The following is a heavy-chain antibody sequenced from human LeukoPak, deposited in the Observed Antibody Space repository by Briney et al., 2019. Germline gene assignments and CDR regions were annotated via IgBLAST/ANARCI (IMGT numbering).Heavy chain of an antibody. CDR1: GFTFSSYE. J-gene: IGHJ4*02. CDR2: ISSSGSTT. V-gene: IGHV3-48*03. Sequence: GGPLRLSCAASGFTFSSYEMTWVRQAPGKGLEWVSYISSSGSTTHYADSVKGRFTFSRDNAKNSLYLQMNSLRAEDTAVYYCARDQRGSYYGFFDYWGQGTLVTVSS. CDR3: ARDQRGSYYGFFDY. D-gene: IGHD1-26*01.